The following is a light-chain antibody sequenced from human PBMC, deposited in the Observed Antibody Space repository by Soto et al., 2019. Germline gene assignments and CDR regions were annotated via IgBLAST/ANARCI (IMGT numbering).Light chain of an antibody. CDR1: SSDVGSYDL. Sequence: QSALTQPASVSGSPGQSITISCTGTSSDVGSYDLVSWYQQHPGKAPKVIIYGGSKRPSGISNRFSGSKSGNTASLTISGLQAEDEADYYCCSYAGSGSYVFGSGTKLTVL. J-gene: IGLJ1*01. CDR2: GGS. V-gene: IGLV2-23*01. CDR3: CSYAGSGSYV.